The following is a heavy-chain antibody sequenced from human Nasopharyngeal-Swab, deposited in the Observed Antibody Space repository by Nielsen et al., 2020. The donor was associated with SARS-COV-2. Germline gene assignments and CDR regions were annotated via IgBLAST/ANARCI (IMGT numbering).Heavy chain of an antibody. CDR2: SSHYDGST. Sequence: GESLKISCAASGFAFNIYTMNWVRQAPGRGLEWVSYSSHYDGSTYYTDSVKGRFTVSRDNSKNTLHLQMNSLRADNTAVYFCARDNSGRYPDYWGQGTRVTVSS. J-gene: IGHJ4*02. V-gene: IGHV3-23*01. CDR3: ARDNSGRYPDY. CDR1: GFAFNIYT. D-gene: IGHD3-10*01.